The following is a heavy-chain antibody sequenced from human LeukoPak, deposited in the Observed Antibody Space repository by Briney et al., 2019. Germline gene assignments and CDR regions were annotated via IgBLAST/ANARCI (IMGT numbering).Heavy chain of an antibody. CDR2: ISSSGTYI. Sequence: GGSLRLSCAASGFTFTAYTMNWVRQAPGKGLEWVSYISSSGTYIYYADSVKGRFSISRDNANYSLFLQMNSLRVEDTGVYYCARDSSGYYYYYYYMDVWGKGTTVTVSS. J-gene: IGHJ6*03. D-gene: IGHD3-22*01. V-gene: IGHV3-21*01. CDR3: ARDSSGYYYYYYYMDV. CDR1: GFTFTAYT.